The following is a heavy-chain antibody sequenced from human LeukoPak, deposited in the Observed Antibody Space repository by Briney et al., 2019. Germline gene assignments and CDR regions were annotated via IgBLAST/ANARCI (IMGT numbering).Heavy chain of an antibody. J-gene: IGHJ4*02. CDR2: ISGSGDST. V-gene: IGHV3-23*01. CDR3: AKAPVTTCRGAYCYPFDY. CDR1: GFTFRSYG. D-gene: IGHD2-21*01. Sequence: QTGGSLRLSCAASGFTFRSYGMTWVRQAPGKGLEWVSAISGSGDSTYYADSVKGRFTISRDNSRNTLYLQMNSLRAGDTAVYYCAKAPVTTCRGAYCYPFDYWGQGTLVTVSS.